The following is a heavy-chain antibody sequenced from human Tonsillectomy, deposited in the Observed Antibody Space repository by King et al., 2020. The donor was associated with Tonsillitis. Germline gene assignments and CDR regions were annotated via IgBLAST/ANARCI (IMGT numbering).Heavy chain of an antibody. D-gene: IGHD3-10*01. CDR3: TRSPASGYYYYYYMDV. CDR1: GFTFGDYA. J-gene: IGHJ6*03. CDR2: IRSKAYGGTT. V-gene: IGHV3-49*04. Sequence: VQLVESGGGLVQPGRSLRLSCTASGFTFGDYAMSWVRQAPGKGLEWVGFIRSKAYGGTTEYAPSVKGRFTISRDDSNSIAYLQMNSLKTEDTAVYYCTRSPASGYYYYYYMDVWGKGTTVTVSS.